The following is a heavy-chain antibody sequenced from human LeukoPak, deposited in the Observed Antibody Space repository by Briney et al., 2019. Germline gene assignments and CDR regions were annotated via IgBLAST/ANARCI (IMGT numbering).Heavy chain of an antibody. CDR2: INHSGST. V-gene: IGHV4-34*01. CDR3: ARDDSGYFDY. CDR1: GGSFSGYY. D-gene: IGHD3-10*01. J-gene: IGHJ4*02. Sequence: PSETLSLTCAVYGGSFSGYYWSWIRQPPGKGLEWIGEINHSGSTNYNPSLKSRVTISVDTSKNQFSLKLSSVTAADTAVYYCARDDSGYFDYWGQGTLVTVSS.